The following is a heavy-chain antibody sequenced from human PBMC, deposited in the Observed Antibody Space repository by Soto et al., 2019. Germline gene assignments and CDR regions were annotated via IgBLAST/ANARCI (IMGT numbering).Heavy chain of an antibody. CDR1: GFTFSSYS. CDR3: ARERQHRGSAYGMDV. Sequence: GGSLRLSCAASGFTFSSYSMNWVRQAPGKGLEWVSSISSSSSYIYYADSVKGRFTISRDNAKNSLYLQMNSLRAEDTAVYYCARERQHRGSAYGMDVWGQGTTVTVSS. V-gene: IGHV3-21*01. D-gene: IGHD5-12*01. J-gene: IGHJ6*02. CDR2: ISSSSSYI.